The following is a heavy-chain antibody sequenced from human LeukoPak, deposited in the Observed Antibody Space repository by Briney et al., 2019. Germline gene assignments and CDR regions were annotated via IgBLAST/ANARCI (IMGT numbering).Heavy chain of an antibody. V-gene: IGHV3-74*01. J-gene: IGHJ4*02. CDR3: ASALGGQGGH. Sequence: GGSLRLSCAASGFTFRTYWMHWVRQAPGKGLVWVSNINSDGSSTTYADSVKGRFTISRDNAKNTLFLQMSGLRADDTAVYYCASALGGQGGHWGQGTPVTVSS. CDR2: INSDGSST. CDR1: GFTFRTYW. D-gene: IGHD3-16*01.